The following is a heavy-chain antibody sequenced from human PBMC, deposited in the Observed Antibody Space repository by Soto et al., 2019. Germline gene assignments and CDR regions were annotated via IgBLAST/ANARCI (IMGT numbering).Heavy chain of an antibody. CDR3: AGVGRRREPYYPGMDV. J-gene: IGHJ6*02. CDR1: GFTFSNYG. D-gene: IGHD1-26*01. CDR2: IWHDGSNQ. Sequence: QAHLVESGGGVVQPGRSLRLSCAASGFTFSNYGMHWVRQVAGKGLEWVAVIWHDGSNQYYADSVKGRFTISRDNFRYTLYLQMNSLRVEDTAVYFCAGVGRRREPYYPGMDVWGQGTTVTVSS. V-gene: IGHV3-33*01.